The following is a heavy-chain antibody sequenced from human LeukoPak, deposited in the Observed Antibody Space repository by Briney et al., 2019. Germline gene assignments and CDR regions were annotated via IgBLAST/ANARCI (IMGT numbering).Heavy chain of an antibody. CDR2: ISGSGAST. D-gene: IGHD3-9*01. Sequence: GPSLTPSCAPSGPTVSSYATSCVRLHPGDWIEWAATISGSGASTYYADHVKGRFTISRDNSKNTLYLQMNSLRAEDTALYYCAKDPDYDILTGTTFDYWGQGTLVTVSS. V-gene: IGHV3-23*01. CDR3: AKDPDYDILTGTTFDY. CDR1: GPTVSSYA. J-gene: IGHJ4*02.